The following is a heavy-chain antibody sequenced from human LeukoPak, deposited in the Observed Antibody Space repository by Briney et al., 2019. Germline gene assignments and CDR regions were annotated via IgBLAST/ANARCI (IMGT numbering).Heavy chain of an antibody. CDR3: AKDPFWFGELSNFDY. V-gene: IGHV3-23*01. Sequence: PGGSLRLSCAASGFTFSSHGMNWVRQAPGKGLEWVSGISPSGGITYYTDSVKGRFTISRDNSKNTLYLQMNSLRAEDTAVYYCAKDPFWFGELSNFDYWGQGTLVTVSS. J-gene: IGHJ4*02. CDR2: ISPSGGIT. CDR1: GFTFSSHG. D-gene: IGHD3-10*01.